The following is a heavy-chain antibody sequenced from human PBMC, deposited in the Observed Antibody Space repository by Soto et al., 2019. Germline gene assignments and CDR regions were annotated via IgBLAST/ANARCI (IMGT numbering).Heavy chain of an antibody. CDR2: ISWNSDNI. V-gene: IGHV3-9*01. D-gene: IGHD3-10*01. J-gene: IGHJ4*02. Sequence: PGVSLRLSCAASGFTFDDYAMHWVRQAPGKGLEWVSGISWNSDNIGYADSVKGRFTISRDKAKNSLYLQMHSLRAEDTALYYCAKDTGFGELLYNYFDYWGQGALVTVSS. CDR1: GFTFDDYA. CDR3: AKDTGFGELLYNYFDY.